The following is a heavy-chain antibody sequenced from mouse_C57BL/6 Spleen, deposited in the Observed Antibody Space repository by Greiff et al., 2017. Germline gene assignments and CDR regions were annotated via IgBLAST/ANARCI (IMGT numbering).Heavy chain of an antibody. Sequence: QVQLQQSGAELVKPGASVKLSCKASGYTFTSYWMQWVKQRPGQGLEWIGEIDPSDSYTNYNQKFKGKATLTVDTSSSTAYMQLSSLTSEDSAVYYCALYGPRGYWGQGTTLTVSS. CDR3: ALYGPRGY. V-gene: IGHV1-50*01. D-gene: IGHD1-1*01. CDR1: GYTFTSYW. CDR2: IDPSDSYT. J-gene: IGHJ2*01.